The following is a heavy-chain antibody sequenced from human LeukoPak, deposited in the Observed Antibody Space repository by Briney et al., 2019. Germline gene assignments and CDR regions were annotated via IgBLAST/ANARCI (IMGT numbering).Heavy chain of an antibody. V-gene: IGHV3-30-3*01. J-gene: IGHJ4*02. CDR3: ARDYYYGSGIPPDY. CDR1: GFTFSSYA. Sequence: GGSLRLSCAASGFTFSSYAMYWARQAPGKGLEWVAVISYDGSNKYYADSVKGRFTISRDNSKNTLYLQMNSLRAEDTAVYYCARDYYYGSGIPPDYWGQGTLVTVSS. CDR2: ISYDGSNK. D-gene: IGHD3-10*01.